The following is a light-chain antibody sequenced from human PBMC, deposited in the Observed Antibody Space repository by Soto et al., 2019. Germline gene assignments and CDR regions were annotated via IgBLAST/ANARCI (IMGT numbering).Light chain of an antibody. CDR2: GAS. CDR1: QSVSSSY. J-gene: IGKJ1*01. Sequence: EIVLSQSPGALSLSPGERATLSCRAIQSVSSSYLAWYQQKPGHAPRLLIYGASSRATGIPDRFSGSGSGTDLTLKISRVEAEDVGVYYCVQALQSPPWTFGQGTRVDFK. V-gene: IGKV3-20*01. CDR3: VQALQSPPWT.